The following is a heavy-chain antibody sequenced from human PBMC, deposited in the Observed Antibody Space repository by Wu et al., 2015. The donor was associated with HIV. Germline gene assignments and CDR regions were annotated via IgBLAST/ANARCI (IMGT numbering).Heavy chain of an antibody. D-gene: IGHD3-10*01. Sequence: QVQLVQSGAEVKTPGASVKVSCKASGYIFSTFYIHWVRQAPGQGLEWLGMINPSGGSTNFAQKFQGRVTMTRDTSTNTVYMELSSLRSEDTAVYYCARANFAGSLGYWGQGTLVTVSS. V-gene: IGHV1-46*03. J-gene: IGHJ4*02. CDR3: ARANFAGSLGY. CDR2: INPSGGST. CDR1: GYIFSTFY.